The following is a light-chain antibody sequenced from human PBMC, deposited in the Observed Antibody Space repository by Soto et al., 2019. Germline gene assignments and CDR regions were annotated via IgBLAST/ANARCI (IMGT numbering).Light chain of an antibody. CDR1: QSINST. CDR2: GAS. CDR3: QQYGSSPPAT. Sequence: IVMTRSPATLSVSPVEIATLSCRASQSINSTLAWYQQKPGQAPRLLIYGASTRVTGIPARFSGSGSGTEFTLTISSLQSEDFAVYYCQQYGSSPPATFGQGTKVDIK. J-gene: IGKJ1*01. V-gene: IGKV3-15*01.